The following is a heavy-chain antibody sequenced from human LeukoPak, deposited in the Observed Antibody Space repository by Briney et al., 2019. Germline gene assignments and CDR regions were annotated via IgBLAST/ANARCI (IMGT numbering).Heavy chain of an antibody. Sequence: SETLSLTCTVSGGSISSYYWSWIRQHPGKGLEWIGYIYYSGSTYYNPSLKSRVTISVDTSKNQFSLKLSSVTAADTAVYYCARVESSGWYEAVDYWGQGTLVTVSS. CDR3: ARVESSGWYEAVDY. V-gene: IGHV4-59*06. CDR1: GGSISSYY. CDR2: IYYSGST. J-gene: IGHJ4*02. D-gene: IGHD6-19*01.